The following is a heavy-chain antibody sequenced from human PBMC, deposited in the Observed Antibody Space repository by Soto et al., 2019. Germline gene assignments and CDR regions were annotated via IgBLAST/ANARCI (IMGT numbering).Heavy chain of an antibody. Sequence: PSWTLSLTCTVSGDSMTSSSYYWGLIRQPPGKGLEWIGSIYYSERTSYNSGSTYYSPSLKSRVTISGDTSKSQFSLKLSSVTAADTAVYYCARHTRNQFDPWGQGTLVTVSS. CDR1: GDSMTSSSYY. CDR2: IYYSERTSYNSGST. CDR3: ARHTRNQFDP. J-gene: IGHJ5*02. V-gene: IGHV4-39*01.